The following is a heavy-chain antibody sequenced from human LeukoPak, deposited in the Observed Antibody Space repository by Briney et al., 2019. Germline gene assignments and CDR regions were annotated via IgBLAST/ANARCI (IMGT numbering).Heavy chain of an antibody. J-gene: IGHJ4*02. D-gene: IGHD2-15*01. CDR3: SRDSGYCSGGSCWYFDF. V-gene: IGHV1-2*02. Sequence: ASVKVSCKASGYTFTGYYIHWVRQAPGQGLEWMGWINPNSGGTNYAQKFQGRVTMTRDTSMSTAYMESSGLRSDDTAVYYCSRDSGYCSGGSCWYFDFWGQGTLVTVSA. CDR2: INPNSGGT. CDR1: GYTFTGYY.